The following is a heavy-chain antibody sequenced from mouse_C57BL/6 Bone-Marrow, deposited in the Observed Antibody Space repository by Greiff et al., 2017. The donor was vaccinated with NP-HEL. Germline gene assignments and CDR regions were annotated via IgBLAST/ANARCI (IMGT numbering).Heavy chain of an antibody. J-gene: IGHJ2*01. CDR2: IDPENGDT. Sequence: ELQLQQSGAELVRPGASVKLSCTASGFNIKDDYMHWVKQRPEQGLEWIGWIDPENGDTEYASKFQGKATITADTSSNTAYLQLSSLTSEDTAVYYCTFYYMGTGWGQGTTLTVSS. CDR1: GFNIKDDY. V-gene: IGHV14-4*01. D-gene: IGHD2-1*01. CDR3: TFYYMGTG.